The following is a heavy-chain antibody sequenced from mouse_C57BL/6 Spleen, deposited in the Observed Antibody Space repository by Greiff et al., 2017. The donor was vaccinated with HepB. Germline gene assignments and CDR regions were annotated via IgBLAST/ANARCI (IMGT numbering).Heavy chain of an antibody. D-gene: IGHD2-3*01. CDR2: IHPENGDT. J-gene: IGHJ2*01. V-gene: IGHV14-4*01. CDR3: TTYDGYYGY. Sequence: VQLKQSGAELVRPGASVKLSCTASGFNIKDDYMHWVKQRPEQGLEWIGWIHPENGDTEYASKFQGKATITADTSSNTAYLQLSSLTSEDTAVYYCTTYDGYYGYWGQGTTLTVSS. CDR1: GFNIKDDY.